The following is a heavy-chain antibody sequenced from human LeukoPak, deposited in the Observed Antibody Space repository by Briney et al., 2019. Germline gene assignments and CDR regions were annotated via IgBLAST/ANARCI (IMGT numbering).Heavy chain of an antibody. J-gene: IGHJ3*02. CDR2: IYTDGTTK. CDR3: ASLVVTDDWAFDI. Sequence: PGGSLRLSCAASGFAFSRYWMHWIRQAPGKGLVWVSAIYTDGTTKRYADSVKGRFTISRNNAKNTLYPQMNSLSVEDTAVYYCASLVVTDDWAFDIWGQGTMVTVSS. CDR1: GFAFSRYW. V-gene: IGHV3-74*01. D-gene: IGHD2-21*02.